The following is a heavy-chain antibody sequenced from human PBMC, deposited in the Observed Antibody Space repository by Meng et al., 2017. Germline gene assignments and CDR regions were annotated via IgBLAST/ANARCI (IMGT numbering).Heavy chain of an antibody. CDR1: GFTFSSYW. Sequence: CAASGFTFSSYWMSWVRQAPGKGLEWVANIKQDGSEKYYVDSVKGRFTISRDNAKNSLYLQMNSLRAEDTAVYYCARVGSSGYNPPDFDIWGQGTMVTVSS. D-gene: IGHD3-22*01. CDR2: IKQDGSEK. CDR3: ARVGSSGYNPPDFDI. V-gene: IGHV3-7*01. J-gene: IGHJ3*02.